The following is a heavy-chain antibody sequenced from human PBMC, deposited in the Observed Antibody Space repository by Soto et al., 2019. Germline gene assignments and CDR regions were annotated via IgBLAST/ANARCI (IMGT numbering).Heavy chain of an antibody. V-gene: IGHV1-69*13. D-gene: IGHD1-7*01. J-gene: IGHJ6*02. CDR3: ARDRGGITGTTFFYYGMDV. Sequence: GAAGKVSGKASGVTFSSYAISWVRQAPGQGLEWMGGIIPIFGTANYAQKFQGRVTITADESTSTAYMELSSLRSEDTAVYYCARDRGGITGTTFFYYGMDVWGQGTTVTV. CDR1: GVTFSSYA. CDR2: IIPIFGTA.